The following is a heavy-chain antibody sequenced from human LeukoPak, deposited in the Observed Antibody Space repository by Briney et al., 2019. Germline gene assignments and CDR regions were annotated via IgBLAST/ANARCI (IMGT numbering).Heavy chain of an antibody. Sequence: PGGSLILSCAASGFTFSSYEMNWVRQAPGKGLEWVSYISSGSTTIYYADSVKGRFTISRDNAKNSLYLQMNSLRAEDTAVYYCASVLRYFDWLHGFDYWGQGTLVTVSS. CDR3: ASVLRYFDWLHGFDY. CDR1: GFTFSSYE. V-gene: IGHV3-48*03. CDR2: ISSGSTTI. D-gene: IGHD3-9*01. J-gene: IGHJ4*02.